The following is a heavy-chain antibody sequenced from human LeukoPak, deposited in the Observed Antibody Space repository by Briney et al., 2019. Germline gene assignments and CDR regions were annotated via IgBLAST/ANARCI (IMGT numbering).Heavy chain of an antibody. CDR1: GFTFSSYG. CDR2: ISYDGSNK. D-gene: IGHD4-17*01. CDR3: ARDAVRDGDD. V-gene: IGHV3-30*03. J-gene: IGHJ4*02. Sequence: GGSLRLSCAASGFTFSSYGMHWVRQAPGKGLEWVAVISYDGSNKYYADSVKGRFTISRDNSKDTLYLQMNSLRAEDTAVYYCARDAVRDGDDWGQGTLVTVSS.